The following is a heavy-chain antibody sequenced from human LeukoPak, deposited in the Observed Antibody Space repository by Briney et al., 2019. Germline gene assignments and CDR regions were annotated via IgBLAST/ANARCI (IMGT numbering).Heavy chain of an antibody. CDR3: ARDRRFGDSRYDY. D-gene: IGHD3-22*01. Sequence: GGSLRLSCAASGFTFSSYSMNWVRQAPGKGLEWVSYISSSSSTIYYADSVKGRFTISRDNAKNSLYLQMNSLRAEDTAVYYCARDRRFGDSRYDYWGPGTLVTVSS. CDR1: GFTFSSYS. J-gene: IGHJ4*02. V-gene: IGHV3-48*01. CDR2: ISSSSSTI.